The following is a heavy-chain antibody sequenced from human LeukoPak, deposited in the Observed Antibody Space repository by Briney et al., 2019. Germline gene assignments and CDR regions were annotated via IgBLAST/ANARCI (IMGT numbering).Heavy chain of an antibody. Sequence: PSETLSLTCSVSGGPISSYYCSWIRQPPGKGLEWIGYIYYSGSTNYNPSLKSRVTISVDTSKNQFSLKLSSVTAADTAVYYCARGGDGYNWDFDYWGQGTLVSVSS. CDR3: ARGGDGYNWDFDY. CDR2: IYYSGST. J-gene: IGHJ4*02. CDR1: GGPISSYY. V-gene: IGHV4-59*01. D-gene: IGHD5-24*01.